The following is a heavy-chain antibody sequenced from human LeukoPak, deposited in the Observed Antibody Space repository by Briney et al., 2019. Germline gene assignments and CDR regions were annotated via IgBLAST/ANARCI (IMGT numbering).Heavy chain of an antibody. CDR2: IYYSGST. V-gene: IGHV4-59*01. Sequence: SETLSLTCTVSGGSISSYYWSWIRQPPGKGLEWIGYIYYSGSTKYNPSLKSRVTISVDTSKNQFSLKLSSVTAADTAVYYCARHLNWSFDYWGRGTLVTVSS. J-gene: IGHJ4*02. CDR1: GGSISSYY. CDR3: ARHLNWSFDY. D-gene: IGHD1-1*01.